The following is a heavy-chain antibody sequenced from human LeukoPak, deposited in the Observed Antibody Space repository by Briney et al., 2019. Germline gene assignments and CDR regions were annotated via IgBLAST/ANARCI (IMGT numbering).Heavy chain of an antibody. Sequence: VASVKVSCKVSGYTLTELSMHWVRQAPGKGLEWMGGFDPEDGETIYAQKFQGRVTMTEDTSTDTAYMELSSLRSEDTAVYYCATGVLVVVAARTAFDYWGQGTLVTVSS. V-gene: IGHV1-24*01. CDR1: GYTLTELS. CDR3: ATGVLVVVAARTAFDY. D-gene: IGHD2-15*01. J-gene: IGHJ4*02. CDR2: FDPEDGET.